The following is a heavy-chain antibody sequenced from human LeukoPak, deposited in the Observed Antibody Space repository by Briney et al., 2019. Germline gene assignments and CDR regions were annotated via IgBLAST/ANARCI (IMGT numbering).Heavy chain of an antibody. CDR1: GGSISSGGYS. D-gene: IGHD6-19*01. Sequence: SETLSLTCAVSGGSISSGGYSWSWIRQPPGKGLEWIGYIYYSGSTYYNPSLKSRVTISVDTSKNQFSLKLSSVTAADTAVYYCARLSGGWYGGFDYWGQGTLVTVSS. V-gene: IGHV4-31*11. J-gene: IGHJ4*02. CDR3: ARLSGGWYGGFDY. CDR2: IYYSGST.